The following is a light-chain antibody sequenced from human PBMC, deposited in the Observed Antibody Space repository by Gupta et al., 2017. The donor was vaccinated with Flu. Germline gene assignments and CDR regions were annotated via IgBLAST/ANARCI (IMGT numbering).Light chain of an antibody. CDR3: QHRSNWPLT. Sequence: EIVLTQSPATLSLSPGERATLSCRASQSVSSYLAWYQQKPGQAPRLLIYYASNRATGIPARFSGSGSGTDFTLTISNLEPEDFAFYYCQHRSNWPLTFGGGTKVEIK. V-gene: IGKV3-11*01. CDR1: QSVSSY. CDR2: YAS. J-gene: IGKJ4*01.